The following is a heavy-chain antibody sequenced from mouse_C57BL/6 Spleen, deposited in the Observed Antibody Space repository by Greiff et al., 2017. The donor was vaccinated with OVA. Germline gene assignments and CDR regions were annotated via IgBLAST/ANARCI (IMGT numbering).Heavy chain of an antibody. CDR1: GFTFSSYG. D-gene: IGHD1-1*01. V-gene: IGHV5-6*01. CDR3: ARHTYYGSSPYYFDY. Sequence: EVQVVESGGDLVKPGGSLKLSCAASGFTFSSYGMSWVRQTPDKRLEWVATISSGGSYTYYPDSVKGRFTISRDNAKNTLYLQMSSLKSEDTAMYYCARHTYYGSSPYYFDYWGQGTTLTVSS. J-gene: IGHJ2*01. CDR2: ISSGGSYT.